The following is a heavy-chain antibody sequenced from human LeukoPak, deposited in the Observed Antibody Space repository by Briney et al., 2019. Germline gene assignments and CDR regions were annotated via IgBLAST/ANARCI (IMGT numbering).Heavy chain of an antibody. CDR3: ARDMPPTRYSGYYYGMDV. CDR1: GFTVSSNY. V-gene: IGHV3-53*04. CDR2: IYSGGST. Sequence: PGGSLRLSCAASGFTVSSNYMSWVRRAPGKGLEWVSVIYSGGSTYYADSVKGRFTISRHNSKNTLYLQMNSLRAEDTAVYYCARDMPPTRYSGYYYGMDVWGQGTTVTVSS. J-gene: IGHJ6*02. D-gene: IGHD5-12*01.